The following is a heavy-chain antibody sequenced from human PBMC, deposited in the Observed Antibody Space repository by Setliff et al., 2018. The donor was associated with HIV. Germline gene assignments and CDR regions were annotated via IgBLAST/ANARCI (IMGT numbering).Heavy chain of an antibody. V-gene: IGHV1-3*01. CDR1: GYTFTSYA. CDR2: INAGNGNT. Sequence: ASVKVSCKASGYTFTSYAMHWVRQAPGQRLEWMGWINAGNGNTKYSQKFQGRVTITRDTSASTAYMELRSLRSDDTAVYYCATYHYYDSSAYYIDLYYLDYWGQGTLVTVSS. CDR3: ATYHYYDSSAYYIDLYYLDY. J-gene: IGHJ4*02. D-gene: IGHD3-22*01.